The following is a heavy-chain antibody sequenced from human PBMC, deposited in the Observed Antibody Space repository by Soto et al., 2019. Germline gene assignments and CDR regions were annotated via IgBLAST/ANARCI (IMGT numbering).Heavy chain of an antibody. Sequence: EVQLVQSGAEVKKAGESLKISCKGSGYSFSNNWVGWVRQMPGKGLEWMGIMHPGDSDTRYSPAFQGQVTISADKSINTAYLQWSSLKPSDSAIYYCARHNRDSSTWFEGWFDPWGQGTLVTVSS. J-gene: IGHJ5*02. D-gene: IGHD6-13*01. CDR2: MHPGDSDT. CDR1: GYSFSNNW. CDR3: ARHNRDSSTWFEGWFDP. V-gene: IGHV5-51*03.